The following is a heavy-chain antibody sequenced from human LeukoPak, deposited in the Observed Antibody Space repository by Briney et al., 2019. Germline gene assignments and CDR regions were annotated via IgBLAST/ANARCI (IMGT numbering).Heavy chain of an antibody. Sequence: SETLSLTCTVSGGSISSGGYYWSWIRQPPGKGLEWIGYIYHSGSTYYNPSLKSRVTISVDRSKNQFSLKLSSVTAADTAVYYCARSKVSNGWYGFDPWGQGTLVTVSS. V-gene: IGHV4-30-2*01. CDR3: ARSKVSNGWYGFDP. J-gene: IGHJ5*02. CDR2: IYHSGST. D-gene: IGHD6-19*01. CDR1: GGSISSGGYY.